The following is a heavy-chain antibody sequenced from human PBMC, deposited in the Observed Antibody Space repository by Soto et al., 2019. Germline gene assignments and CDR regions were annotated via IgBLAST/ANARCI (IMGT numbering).Heavy chain of an antibody. CDR3: ARAGRDGDYTPWY. Sequence: QVQLQESGPGLVKPSQTLSLTCPVSGGSIRSGGYYWSWIRQHPGKGLEWIGYIYYSGSTYYNPSFKSRVTISVDTSKNQFSLKLSSVTAADTAVYYCARAGRDGDYTPWYWGQGTLVTVSS. CDR2: IYYSGST. D-gene: IGHD4-17*01. CDR1: GGSIRSGGYY. V-gene: IGHV4-31*03. J-gene: IGHJ4*02.